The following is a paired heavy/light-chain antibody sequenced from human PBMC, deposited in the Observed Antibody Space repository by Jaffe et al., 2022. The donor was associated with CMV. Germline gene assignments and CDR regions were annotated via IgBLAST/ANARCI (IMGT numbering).Heavy chain of an antibody. CDR2: LYYRGSA. J-gene: IGHJ4*02. CDR3: ARHLVRGWVFDY. D-gene: IGHD6-19*01. Sequence: QLQLQESGPGLVKPSETLSLICTVTDDSLSNTNYYWGWIRQPPGKGLEWIGSLYYRGSAYYNPSLKSRVTISGDASKSQFSLKLTSVTAADTAVYYCARHLVRGWVFDYWGQGTLVTASS. CDR1: DDSLSNTNYY. V-gene: IGHV4-39*01.
Light chain of an antibody. CDR1: SSNIGAGYD. CDR3: HSYDSSLRGSV. Sequence: QSVLTQPPSVSGAPGQRVTISCSGSSSNIGAGYDLHWYQQFPGRAPKLLIYANTNRPSGVPDRFSASKSGTSASLAITGLQAEDEADYYCHSYDSSLRGSVFGGGTRLTVL. J-gene: IGLJ3*02. V-gene: IGLV1-40*01. CDR2: ANT.